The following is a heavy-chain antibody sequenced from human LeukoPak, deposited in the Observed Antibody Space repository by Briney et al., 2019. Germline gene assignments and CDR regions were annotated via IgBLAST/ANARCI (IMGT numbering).Heavy chain of an antibody. J-gene: IGHJ4*02. CDR3: ARWGWLQSVFDY. V-gene: IGHV4-34*01. CDR2: INHSGST. D-gene: IGHD5-24*01. CDR1: GGSFRGYY. Sequence: SETLSLTCAVYGGSFRGYYWSWIRQPPGKGLEWIGEINHSGSTNYNPFLKSRVTISVDTSKNQFSLKLSSVTAADTAVYYCARWGWLQSVFDYWGQGTLVTVSS.